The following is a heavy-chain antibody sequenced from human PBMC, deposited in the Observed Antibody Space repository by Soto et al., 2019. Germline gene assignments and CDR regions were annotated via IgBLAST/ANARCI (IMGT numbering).Heavy chain of an antibody. CDR3: AKMAVGGSTSSPYGMDV. CDR1: GFTFSSYA. Sequence: VGSLRLSCAASGFTFSSYAMSWVRQAPGKGLEWVSAISGSGGSTYYADSVKGRFTISRDNSKNTLYLQMNSLRAEDTAVYYCAKMAVGGSTSSPYGMDVWGQGTTVTVSS. V-gene: IGHV3-23*01. CDR2: ISGSGGST. J-gene: IGHJ6*02. D-gene: IGHD2-2*01.